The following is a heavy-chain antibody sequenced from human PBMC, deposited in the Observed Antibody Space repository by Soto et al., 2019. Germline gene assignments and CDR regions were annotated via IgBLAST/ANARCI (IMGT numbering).Heavy chain of an antibody. CDR1: GYSMTSGGYY. Sequence: QMQLQESGPELVKPSQTLSLICTVSGYSMTSGGYYWSWIRHLPGKGLEWIGYIYYSGGTQFNPSLKSRVSMSVDTSQNQFSLRLSSVTAADTAVYYCATLLGSHQHYYFGIDVWGQGTKVTVSS. CDR2: IYYSGGT. D-gene: IGHD2-2*01. V-gene: IGHV4-31*03. J-gene: IGHJ6*02. CDR3: ATLLGSHQHYYFGIDV.